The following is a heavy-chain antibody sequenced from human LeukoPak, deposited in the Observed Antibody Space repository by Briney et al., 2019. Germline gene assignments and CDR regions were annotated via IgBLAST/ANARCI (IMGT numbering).Heavy chain of an antibody. CDR1: GFTFDTYS. Sequence: GGSLRLSCAAAGFTFDTYSMNWVRQAPGRGLEWISYISSNRDTIYYAASVKGRFTISRDNARYSLYLQMNSLRDEDTAVYYCARGPGYGHYFDYWGQGTLVTVSS. CDR3: ARGPGYGHYFDY. J-gene: IGHJ4*02. D-gene: IGHD5-12*01. V-gene: IGHV3-48*02. CDR2: ISSNRDTI.